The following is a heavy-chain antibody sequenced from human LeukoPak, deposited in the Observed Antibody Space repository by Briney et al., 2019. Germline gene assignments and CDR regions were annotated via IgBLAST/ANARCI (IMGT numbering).Heavy chain of an antibody. J-gene: IGHJ4*02. D-gene: IGHD3-3*01. CDR3: AKDLNFWSGYYRPNFDY. V-gene: IGHV3-23*01. CDR2: ISGSGGST. Sequence: PGASLRLSCAASGFTFSSYAMTWVRQAPGKGLEWVSTISGSGGSTYYADSVKGRFTISRDNSKNTLYLQMNSLRAEDTAVYYCAKDLNFWSGYYRPNFDYWGQGTLVTVSS. CDR1: GFTFSSYA.